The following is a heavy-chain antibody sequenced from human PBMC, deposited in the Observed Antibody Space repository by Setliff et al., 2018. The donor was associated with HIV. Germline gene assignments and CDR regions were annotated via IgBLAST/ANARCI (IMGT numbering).Heavy chain of an antibody. CDR3: ARRGGLVRGVITYYYMDV. Sequence: PSETLSLTCNVSGDSISGFFWSWIRQPPGETLEWIGSIFTNEFIYYNPSLKSRVTISADTSNTQFSLKLRSVTAADTAMYYCARRGGLVRGVITYYYMDVWGIGTTVTVSS. D-gene: IGHD3-10*01. CDR2: IFTNEFI. J-gene: IGHJ6*03. CDR1: GDSISGFF. V-gene: IGHV4-4*08.